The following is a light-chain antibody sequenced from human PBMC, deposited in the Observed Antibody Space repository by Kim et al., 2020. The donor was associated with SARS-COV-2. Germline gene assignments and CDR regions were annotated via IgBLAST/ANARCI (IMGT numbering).Light chain of an antibody. V-gene: IGLV2-14*04. CDR1: SSDVGGYNY. CDR3: SSYRNTNTWV. CDR2: DVN. Sequence: GQSTTISCTGTSSDVGGYNYVSWYQQHPGKAPKLMIYDVNKWPSGVSNRFSGSKSGNTASLTISGLQAEDEAEYYCSSYRNTNTWVFGGGTQLTVL. J-gene: IGLJ3*02.